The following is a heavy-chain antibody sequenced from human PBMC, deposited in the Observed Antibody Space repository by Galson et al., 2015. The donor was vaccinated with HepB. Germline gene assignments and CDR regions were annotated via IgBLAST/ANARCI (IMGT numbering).Heavy chain of an antibody. J-gene: IGHJ2*01. CDR3: AKDAGEADWYFDL. CDR1: GFTFSSYG. V-gene: IGHV3-30*18. Sequence: SLRLSCAASGFTFSSYGMHWVRQAPGKGLEWVAVISYDGSNKYYADSVKGRFTISRDNSKNTLYLQMNSLRAEDTAVYYCAKDAGEADWYFDLWGRGTLVTVSS. CDR2: ISYDGSNK. D-gene: IGHD3-16*01.